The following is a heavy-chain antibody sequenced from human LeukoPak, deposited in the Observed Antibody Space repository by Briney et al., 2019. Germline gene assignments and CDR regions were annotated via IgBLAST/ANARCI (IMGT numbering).Heavy chain of an antibody. CDR1: GFTFSSYS. V-gene: IGHV3-23*01. CDR3: AKNGFGDYVLWDY. D-gene: IGHD3-10*02. J-gene: IGHJ4*02. Sequence: GGSLRLSCAASGFTFSSYSMNWVRQAPGKGLEWVSGTSGSGGTTYYADSVKGRFTISRDNSKNTLYLQMNSLRAEDTAIYYCAKNGFGDYVLWDYWGQGTLVTVSS. CDR2: TSGSGGTT.